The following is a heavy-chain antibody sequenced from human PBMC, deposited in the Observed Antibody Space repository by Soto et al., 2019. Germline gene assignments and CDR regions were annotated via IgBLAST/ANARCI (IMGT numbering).Heavy chain of an antibody. V-gene: IGHV4-4*02. D-gene: IGHD3-9*01. Sequence: QVQLQESGTGLVQPSGTLSLTCAVSGDSITGDNWWSWVRQPPGKGLEWIGEIHHSGATNYNPSLNGRVTISVDGSKNQFSLKLNSVTAADTAMFYCATQGFDRLAVCGRGTTVTVSS. CDR1: GDSITGDNW. J-gene: IGHJ6*02. CDR3: ATQGFDRLAV. CDR2: IHHSGAT.